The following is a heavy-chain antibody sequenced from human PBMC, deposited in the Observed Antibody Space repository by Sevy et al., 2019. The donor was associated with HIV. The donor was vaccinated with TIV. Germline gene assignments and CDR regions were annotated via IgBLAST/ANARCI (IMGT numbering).Heavy chain of an antibody. J-gene: IGHJ4*02. V-gene: IGHV3-23*01. D-gene: IGHD4-17*01. Sequence: GGSLRLSCAASGFIFSKFALSWVRQAPGRGLEWVSAVSGNDGSTYYAASVKGRFTISRDISENMLYLQMNSLSAEDTAVYYCAKAFSYGGNSWNFDFWGQGTLVTVSS. CDR3: AKAFSYGGNSWNFDF. CDR2: VSGNDGST. CDR1: GFIFSKFA.